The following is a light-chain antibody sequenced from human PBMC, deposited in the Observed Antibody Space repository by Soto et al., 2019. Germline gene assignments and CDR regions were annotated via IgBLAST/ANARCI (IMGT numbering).Light chain of an antibody. CDR1: SSDIGGYNY. CDR2: EVS. CDR3: SSYAGSNNFVV. Sequence: QSALTQPPSASGSPGQSVTISCTGTSSDIGGYNYVSWYLQHPGKAPKLMIYEVSKRPSGVPDRFSGSKSDNTASLTVSGLQAEDEADYYCSSYAGSNNFVVFGGGTKLTVL. J-gene: IGLJ2*01. V-gene: IGLV2-8*01.